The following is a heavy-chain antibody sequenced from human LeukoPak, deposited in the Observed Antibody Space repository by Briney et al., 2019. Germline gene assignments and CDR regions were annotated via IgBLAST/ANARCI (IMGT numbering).Heavy chain of an antibody. CDR2: INSNSNYM. Sequence: GGSLRLSCAASGFIFSYYSTNWVRQAPGKGLEWVSSINSNSNYMSYADSVKGRFTISRDNAKNSLYLQMTSLRAEDTAVYYCARSEFEAFDMWGQGTMVTVSS. CDR1: GFIFSYYS. D-gene: IGHD3-10*01. J-gene: IGHJ3*02. V-gene: IGHV3-21*01. CDR3: ARSEFEAFDM.